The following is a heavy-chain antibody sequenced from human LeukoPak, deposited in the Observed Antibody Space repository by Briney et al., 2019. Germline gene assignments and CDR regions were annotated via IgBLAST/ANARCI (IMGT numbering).Heavy chain of an antibody. CDR1: GFTFSRYA. Sequence: GGALRLSCAGSGFTFSRYAMSWVRQARGKGVEGVSAISGSSVSTYYADSMKHRFTISRDHSKNTLYLQMNSLRAEDTAVYYCAKDKDSSGWYQQNAYWGQGTLVTVSS. J-gene: IGHJ4*02. CDR3: AKDKDSSGWYQQNAY. CDR2: ISGSSVST. V-gene: IGHV3-23*01. D-gene: IGHD6-19*01.